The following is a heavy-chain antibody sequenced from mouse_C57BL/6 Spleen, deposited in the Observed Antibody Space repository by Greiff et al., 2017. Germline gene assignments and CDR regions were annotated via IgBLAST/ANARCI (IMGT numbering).Heavy chain of an antibody. CDR2: ISYDGSN. J-gene: IGHJ3*01. CDR3: ARGGGRYDYDAPAWFAY. Sequence: EVQLQQSGPGLVKPSQSLSLTCSVTGYSITSGYYWNWIRQFPGNKLEWMGYISYDGSNNYNPSPKNRISITRDTSKNQFFLKLNSVTTEDTATYYCARGGGRYDYDAPAWFAYWGQGTLVTVSA. CDR1: GYSITSGYY. V-gene: IGHV3-6*01. D-gene: IGHD2-4*01.